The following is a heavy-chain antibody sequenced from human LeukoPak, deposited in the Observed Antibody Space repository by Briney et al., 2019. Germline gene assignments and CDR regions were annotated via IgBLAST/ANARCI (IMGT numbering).Heavy chain of an antibody. Sequence: SETLSLTCTVSGGSISSSSYYWGWIRQPPGKGLEWIGSIYHSGSTYYNPSLKSRVTILVDTSKNQFSLKLSSVTAADTAVYYCASFLYGEGVDYWGQGTLVTVSS. CDR3: ASFLYGEGVDY. V-gene: IGHV4-39*07. D-gene: IGHD4-17*01. J-gene: IGHJ4*02. CDR1: GGSISSSSYY. CDR2: IYHSGST.